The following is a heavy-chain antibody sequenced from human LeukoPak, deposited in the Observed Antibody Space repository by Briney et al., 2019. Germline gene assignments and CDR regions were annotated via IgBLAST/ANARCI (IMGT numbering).Heavy chain of an antibody. V-gene: IGHV3-11*01. CDR1: GFTFSDFY. Sequence: GGSLRLSCAASGFTFSDFYMTWIRQAPGKGLEWISYISSRNSVIFSGGSVKGRFTISRDNAKNSLYLQMNSLRAEDTAVYYCGRVQSPPDSAFSVDSWGPGTLVIVSS. CDR3: GRVQSPPDSAFSVDS. CDR2: ISSRNSVI. D-gene: IGHD4-11*01. J-gene: IGHJ4*02.